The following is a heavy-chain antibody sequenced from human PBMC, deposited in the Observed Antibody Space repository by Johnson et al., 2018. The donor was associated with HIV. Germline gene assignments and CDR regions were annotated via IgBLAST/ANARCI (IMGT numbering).Heavy chain of an antibody. CDR3: AREGVGVNAFDI. CDR2: ISWNSANI. CDR1: GFIVSNNY. J-gene: IGHJ3*02. D-gene: IGHD1-26*01. Sequence: VQLVESGGGLVKPGGSLRLSCAASGFIVSNNYMNWVRQTPGKGLEWVSGISWNSANIGHADSVKGRFNISRDNSKNTLYLQMNSLRAEDMAVYYCAREGVGVNAFDIWGQGTMVTVSP. V-gene: IGHV3-66*02.